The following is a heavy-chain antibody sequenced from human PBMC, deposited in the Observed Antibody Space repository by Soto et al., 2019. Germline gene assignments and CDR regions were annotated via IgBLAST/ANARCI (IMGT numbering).Heavy chain of an antibody. CDR3: AKAASGSYYGDAFDI. CDR1: GFTFSSYA. J-gene: IGHJ3*02. V-gene: IGHV3-23*01. CDR2: ISGSGGST. D-gene: IGHD1-26*01. Sequence: EVQLLESGGGLVQPGGSLRLSCAASGFTFSSYAMSWVRQAPGKGLEWVSAISGSGGSTYYADSVKGRFTISRDNSKNSLYLEMNSLRAEDRAVYYCAKAASGSYYGDAFDIWGQGTMVTVSS.